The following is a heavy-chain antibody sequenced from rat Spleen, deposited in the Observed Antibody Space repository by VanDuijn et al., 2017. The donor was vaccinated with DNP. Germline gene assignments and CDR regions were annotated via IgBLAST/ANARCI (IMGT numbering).Heavy chain of an antibody. CDR2: ISTGGGST. J-gene: IGHJ4*01. V-gene: IGHV5-25*01. D-gene: IGHD1-12*01. CDR1: GLPFRDYN. CDR3: ARHRTIMPYYYAMDA. Sequence: EVQLVESGGGLVQPGRSLKLSCEASGLPFRDYNMAWVRQTPETGLEWVAYISTGGGSTYYRDSVKGRFTISRDNAKSTLNLQMNSLRSEDTATYYCARHRTIMPYYYAMDAWGQGASVTVSS.